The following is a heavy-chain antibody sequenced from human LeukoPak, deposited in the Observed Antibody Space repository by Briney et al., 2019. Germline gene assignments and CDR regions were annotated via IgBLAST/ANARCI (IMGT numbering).Heavy chain of an antibody. CDR2: ISSNGGST. V-gene: IGHV3-64*01. D-gene: IGHD1/OR15-1a*01. CDR1: GFTFSSYA. Sequence: GGSLRLSCAVSGFTFSSYAMHWVRQAPGKGLEYVSGISSNGGSTYYANSVKGRFTISRDNSKNTLYLQMGSLRAEDMAVYYCARVNPADEHDYWGQGTLVTVSS. CDR3: ARVNPADEHDY. J-gene: IGHJ4*02.